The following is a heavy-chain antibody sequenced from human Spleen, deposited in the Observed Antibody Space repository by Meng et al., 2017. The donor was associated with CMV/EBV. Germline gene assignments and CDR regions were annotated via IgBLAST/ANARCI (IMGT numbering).Heavy chain of an antibody. Sequence: FTFGGYGMDWVGKGAGKGLEWVAVIWYDGSNKCYADSVEGRFTITRDNSKNTLYLQMNSLRAEDTAVYYCAKHFARTGDSVYYFDYWGQGTLVTVSS. D-gene: IGHD7-27*01. CDR3: AKHFARTGDSVYYFDY. CDR1: FTFGGYG. J-gene: IGHJ4*02. V-gene: IGHV3-33*06. CDR2: IWYDGSNK.